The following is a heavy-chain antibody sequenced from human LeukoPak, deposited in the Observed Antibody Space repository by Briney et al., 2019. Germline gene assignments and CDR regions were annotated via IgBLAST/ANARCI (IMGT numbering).Heavy chain of an antibody. V-gene: IGHV3-74*01. D-gene: IGHD6-25*01. J-gene: IGHJ4*02. Sequence: GGSLRLSCAASGFTFSSYWMHWVRQAPGKGLVWVSRINTDGSSTSYADSVKGRFTISRDNAKNTLYLQMNSLRAEDTAVYYCARDGDIAAHDYWGQGTLVTVSS. CDR1: GFTFSSYW. CDR2: INTDGSST. CDR3: ARDGDIAAHDY.